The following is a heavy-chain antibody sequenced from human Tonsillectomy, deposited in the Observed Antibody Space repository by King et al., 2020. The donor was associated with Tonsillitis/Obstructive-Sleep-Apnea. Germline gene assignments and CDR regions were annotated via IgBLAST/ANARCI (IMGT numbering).Heavy chain of an antibody. V-gene: IGHV3-11*05. CDR1: VFTCTHYN. J-gene: IGHJ5*02. CDR2: MSRIGGYT. D-gene: IGHD3-3*01. Sequence: VQLVESGVGVVKPGGCLRLSGAVSVFTCTHYNIIWILHAPWKGLACVSYMSRIGGYTNYADTVNGRFTISRDNAKKSLYLLMNSLRAEDTAVYYCARVGTIFRVGWFDPWGQGTLVTVSS. CDR3: ARVGTIFRVGWFDP.